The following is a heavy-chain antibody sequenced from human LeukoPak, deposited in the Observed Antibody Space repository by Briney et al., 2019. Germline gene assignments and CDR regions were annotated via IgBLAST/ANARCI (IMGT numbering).Heavy chain of an antibody. CDR3: ARAGIVVVPAAYDY. Sequence: ASVKVSCKASGYTFTGYYMHWVRQAPGQGLEWMGWINPHSGGTNYAQKFQGRVTMTRDTSISTAYMELSRLRSDDTAVYYCARAGIVVVPAAYDYWGQGTLVTVSS. V-gene: IGHV1-2*02. J-gene: IGHJ4*02. D-gene: IGHD2-2*01. CDR1: GYTFTGYY. CDR2: INPHSGGT.